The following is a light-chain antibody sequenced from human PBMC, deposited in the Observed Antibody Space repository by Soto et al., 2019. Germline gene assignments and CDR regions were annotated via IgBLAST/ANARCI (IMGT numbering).Light chain of an antibody. CDR2: EVS. Sequence: QSVLTQPASVSGSPGQSITISCTGTSSDVGGYNYVSWYQQHPGKAPKLMIYEVSNRPSGVSNRFSGSKSGNTASLTISGLQAEDEADYHCRSYTSSSTLVFGGGTK. CDR1: SSDVGGYNY. J-gene: IGLJ2*01. V-gene: IGLV2-14*01. CDR3: RSYTSSSTLV.